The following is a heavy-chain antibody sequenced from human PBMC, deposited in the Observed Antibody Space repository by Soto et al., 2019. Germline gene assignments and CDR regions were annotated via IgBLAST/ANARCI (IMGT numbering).Heavy chain of an antibody. Sequence: VKVSCKASGYTFSNYGISWVRQGPGQGLEWMGWISGYNGNTHYEEKVQDRIKMTTDTSTSTTYLELRSLRSDDTAVYFCARDPGFGFGYSYAFAMDVWGQGTTVTVSS. D-gene: IGHD5-18*01. CDR2: ISGYNGNT. J-gene: IGHJ6*02. CDR1: GYTFSNYG. CDR3: ARDPGFGFGYSYAFAMDV. V-gene: IGHV1-18*01.